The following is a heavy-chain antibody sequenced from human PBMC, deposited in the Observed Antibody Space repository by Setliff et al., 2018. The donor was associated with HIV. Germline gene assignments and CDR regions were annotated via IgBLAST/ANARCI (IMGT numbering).Heavy chain of an antibody. V-gene: IGHV4-61*08. Sequence: SETLSLTCTVSGDSISSGGYYWSWIRQHPGKGLEWIGYIYYSGSTSYSPSLRGRVTMSVDPSKNQFSLKLNSVTAADTAIYYCARGNYDTSDYYTNFYYYYMDVWGKGTAVTVSS. CDR2: IYYSGST. CDR3: ARGNYDTSDYYTNFYYYYMDV. CDR1: GDSISSGGYY. J-gene: IGHJ6*03. D-gene: IGHD3-22*01.